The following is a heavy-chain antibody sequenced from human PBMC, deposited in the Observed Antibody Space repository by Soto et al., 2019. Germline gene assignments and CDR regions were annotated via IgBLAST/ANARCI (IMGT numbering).Heavy chain of an antibody. Sequence: QVQLQESGPGLVKPSQTLSLTCTVSGGSISSGGYYWSWIRQHPGKGLEWIGYIYYSGSTYYNPSLKSRVTISVDTSKNKFSLKLGSVTAADTAVYYCARFVGGYYGSGMTGAFDIGGQGTMVTVSS. J-gene: IGHJ3*02. V-gene: IGHV4-31*03. CDR1: GGSISSGGYY. CDR2: IYYSGST. D-gene: IGHD3-10*01. CDR3: ARFVGGYYGSGMTGAFDI.